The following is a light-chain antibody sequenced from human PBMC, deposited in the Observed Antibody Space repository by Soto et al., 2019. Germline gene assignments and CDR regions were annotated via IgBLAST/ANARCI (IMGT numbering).Light chain of an antibody. J-gene: IGLJ1*01. V-gene: IGLV2-8*01. CDR2: EVS. CDR3: SSYEGSNTFV. CDR1: SSDVGGYNY. Sequence: QCVLTQPPSASGAPGQSVTISCTGTSSDVGGYNYVSWYQQHPGKAPKLMIYEVSKRPSGVPDRFSGSKSGNTASLTVSGLQAEDEADYYCSSYEGSNTFVFGTGTRSPS.